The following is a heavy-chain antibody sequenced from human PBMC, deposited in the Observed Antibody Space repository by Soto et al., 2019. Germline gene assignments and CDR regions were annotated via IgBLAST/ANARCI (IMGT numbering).Heavy chain of an antibody. D-gene: IGHD1-26*01. V-gene: IGHV3-30-3*01. CDR1: GFTFSSYA. CDR2: ISYDGSNK. J-gene: IGHJ4*02. CDR3: ARDLTSGSYLYY. Sequence: QVQLVESGGGVVQPGRSLRLSCAASGFTFSSYAMHWVRQAPGKGLGWVAVISYDGSNKYYADSVKGRFTISRDNSKNTLYLQMNSLRAEDPAVYYCARDLTSGSYLYYWGQGTLVTVSS.